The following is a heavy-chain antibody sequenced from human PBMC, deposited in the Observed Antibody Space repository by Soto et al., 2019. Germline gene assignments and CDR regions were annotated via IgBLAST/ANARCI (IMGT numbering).Heavy chain of an antibody. Sequence: EVQLVESGGGLVQPGGSLRLSCAVSGFTFSDHFMDWVRQAPGKGLEWVARSRNKANSYTTEYAASVKGTFTISRDDSQSSLYLQMNSLKTEDTAVYYCAAGATRRAPFQHWGRGTLVTVSS. CDR1: GFTFSDHF. CDR2: SRNKANSYTT. D-gene: IGHD6-6*01. CDR3: AAGATRRAPFQH. J-gene: IGHJ1*01. V-gene: IGHV3-72*01.